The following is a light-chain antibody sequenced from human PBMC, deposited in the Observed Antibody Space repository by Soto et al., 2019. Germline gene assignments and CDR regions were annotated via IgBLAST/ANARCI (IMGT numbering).Light chain of an antibody. CDR3: LQHKSFPFT. Sequence: IQMTQSPSSLSASVVGTVTISFRASQGIRNDLGWFQQKPGQAPQRLIYAVSTLQSGVPSRFSGSGSGTEFTLTISNLQPEDFATYYCLQHKSFPFTFGQGT. J-gene: IGKJ2*01. V-gene: IGKV1-17*02. CDR2: AVS. CDR1: QGIRND.